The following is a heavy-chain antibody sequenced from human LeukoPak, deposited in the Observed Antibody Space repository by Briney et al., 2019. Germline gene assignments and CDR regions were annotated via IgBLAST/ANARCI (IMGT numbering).Heavy chain of an antibody. CDR3: ARGYCGGDCYSSWFDP. J-gene: IGHJ5*02. Sequence: SETLSLTCTVSGGSISSYYWSWIRQPPGKGLEWIGYIYYSGSTNYNPSLKSRVTISVDTSKNQFPLKLSSVTAADTAVYYCARGYCGGDCYSSWFDPWGQGTLVTVSS. V-gene: IGHV4-59*01. D-gene: IGHD2-21*01. CDR1: GGSISSYY. CDR2: IYYSGST.